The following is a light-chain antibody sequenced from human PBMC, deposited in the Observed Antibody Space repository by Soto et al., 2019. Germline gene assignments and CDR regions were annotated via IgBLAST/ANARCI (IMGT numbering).Light chain of an antibody. V-gene: IGKV3D-7*01. Sequence: PGERVTLSCRASQSVSSRYLTWYQQKPGQAPRLLIYGASTRATTIPARFRGSGSGTDFTLTISSLQPEDFAVYCCQQDYNLFTFVPGTKVDIK. CDR1: QSVSSRY. CDR3: QQDYNLFT. CDR2: GAS. J-gene: IGKJ3*01.